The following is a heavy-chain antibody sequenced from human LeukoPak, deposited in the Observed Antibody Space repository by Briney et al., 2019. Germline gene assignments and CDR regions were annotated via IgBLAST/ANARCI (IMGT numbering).Heavy chain of an antibody. D-gene: IGHD6-19*01. CDR3: AREYSSGWYSAYYYYMDV. CDR1: GGSINDYY. CDR2: IYTTGST. J-gene: IGHJ6*03. Sequence: SETLSLTCTVSGGSINDYYWSWIRQPAGKGLEWIGRIYTTGSTNYNPSLKSRVTMSVDTSKNQFSLKLNSVTAADTAVYYCAREYSSGWYSAYYYYMDVWGKGTTVTISS. V-gene: IGHV4-4*07.